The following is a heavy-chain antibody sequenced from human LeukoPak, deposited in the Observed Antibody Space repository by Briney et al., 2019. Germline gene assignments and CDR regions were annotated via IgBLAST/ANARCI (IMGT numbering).Heavy chain of an antibody. Sequence: GGSLRLSCAASGFTFSSYWMTWVRQAPGKGLQWVSTISGGGGGTYYADSVMGRFTISRDNSNNTLYLQMNSLRVDDTALYYCTRVTSGNVDYWGQGTLVTVSS. V-gene: IGHV3-23*01. D-gene: IGHD2-8*01. CDR3: TRVTSGNVDY. J-gene: IGHJ4*02. CDR1: GFTFSSYW. CDR2: ISGGGGGT.